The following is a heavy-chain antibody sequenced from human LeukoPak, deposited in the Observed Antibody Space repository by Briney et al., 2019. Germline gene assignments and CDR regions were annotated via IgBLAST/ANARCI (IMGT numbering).Heavy chain of an antibody. CDR3: AKVPGVHGSGIS. V-gene: IGHV3-23*01. J-gene: IGHJ5*02. CDR1: GFTFRNYA. Sequence: GGSLRLSCAASGFTFRNYAMTWLRQAPGKGLEWVSAMTGTDGTIYYADSVRGRFAISRDNSRNTLYLQMNSLRAEDTAVYFCAKVPGVHGSGISWGPGTLVTVSS. D-gene: IGHD3-10*01. CDR2: MTGTDGTI.